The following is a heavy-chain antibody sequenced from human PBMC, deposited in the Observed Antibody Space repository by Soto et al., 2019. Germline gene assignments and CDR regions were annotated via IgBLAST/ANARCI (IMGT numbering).Heavy chain of an antibody. CDR3: ARDRPGKQWLVPHAFDI. V-gene: IGHV3-11*01. J-gene: IGHJ3*02. Sequence: GGSLRLSCAASGFTISDYYMSWIRQAPGKGLEWVSYISSSGSTIYYADSVKGRFTISRDNAKNSLYLQMNSLRAEDTAVYYCARDRPGKQWLVPHAFDIWGQGTMVTVSS. CDR2: ISSSGSTI. CDR1: GFTISDYY. D-gene: IGHD6-19*01.